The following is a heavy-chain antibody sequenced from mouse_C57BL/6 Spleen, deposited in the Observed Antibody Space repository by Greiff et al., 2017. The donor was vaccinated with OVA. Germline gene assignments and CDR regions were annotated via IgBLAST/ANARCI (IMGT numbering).Heavy chain of an antibody. D-gene: IGHD1-2*01. CDR3: AREEGTTASYAMDY. CDR1: GFSLTSYG. J-gene: IGHJ4*01. V-gene: IGHV2-2*01. CDR2: IWSGGST. Sequence: VKLMESGPGLVQPSQSLSITCTASGFSLTSYGVHWVRQSPGKGLEWLGVIWSGGSTDYNAAFISRLSISKDNSKSQVFFKMNSLQADDTAIYYCAREEGTTASYAMDYWGQGTSVTVSS.